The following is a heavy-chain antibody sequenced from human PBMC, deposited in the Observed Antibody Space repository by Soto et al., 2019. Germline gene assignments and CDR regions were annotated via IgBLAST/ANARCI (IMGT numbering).Heavy chain of an antibody. J-gene: IGHJ5*02. CDR2: IDQSGST. V-gene: IGHV4-34*01. CDR3: AGGLHTALRLLINCFHP. CDR1: GGSFSGYY. Sequence: QVQLQQWGAGLLKSSETLSLTCAVYGGSFSGYYWNWLRQPPGEGLEWIGKIDQSGSTNYNPSLKPRVTMSLHPPRSQFSLQLPSVPAMDTAVYSCAGGLHTALRLLINCFHPWGQGTLVTLSS. D-gene: IGHD2-21*02.